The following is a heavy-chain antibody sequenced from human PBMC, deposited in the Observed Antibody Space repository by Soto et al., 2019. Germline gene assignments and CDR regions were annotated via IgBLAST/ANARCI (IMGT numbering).Heavy chain of an antibody. Sequence: QVQLVQSGAEVKKPGSSVKVSCKASGGTFSSYAISWVRQAPGQGLEWMGGIIPIFGTANYAQKFQGRVTITADESTSTAYMELSSLRSEDTAVYDCARDLGSSSYYYYYYGMDVWGQGTTVTVSS. D-gene: IGHD6-6*01. CDR3: ARDLGSSSYYYYYYGMDV. CDR2: IIPIFGTA. J-gene: IGHJ6*02. CDR1: GGTFSSYA. V-gene: IGHV1-69*01.